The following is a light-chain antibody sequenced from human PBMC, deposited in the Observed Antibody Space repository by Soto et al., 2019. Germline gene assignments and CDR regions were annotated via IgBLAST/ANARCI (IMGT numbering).Light chain of an antibody. V-gene: IGKV3-15*01. J-gene: IGKJ1*01. CDR1: QSVSNN. Sequence: EIVMTQSPATLSVSPGDRATLSCRASQSVSNNLAWYQQKPGQAPRLLIYGASTRATGIPARFSGSGSGTEFTISISSLQSEDFAVYYCQHYNNWPSFGQGTKVEIK. CDR2: GAS. CDR3: QHYNNWPS.